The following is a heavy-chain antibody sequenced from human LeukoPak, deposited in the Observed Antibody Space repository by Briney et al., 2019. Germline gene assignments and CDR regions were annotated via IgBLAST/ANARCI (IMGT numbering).Heavy chain of an antibody. J-gene: IGHJ3*02. Sequence: GESLKISCKGSGYSFTRNWIGWVRQMPGKGLEWMGIIYPGDSDTRYSPSFQGRVTISADKSISTAYLQWSSLKASDTAMYYCARQRGPTYYYDSSGSPESVKDAFDIWGQGTMVTVSS. CDR1: GYSFTRNW. D-gene: IGHD3-22*01. V-gene: IGHV5-51*01. CDR2: IYPGDSDT. CDR3: ARQRGPTYYYDSSGSPESVKDAFDI.